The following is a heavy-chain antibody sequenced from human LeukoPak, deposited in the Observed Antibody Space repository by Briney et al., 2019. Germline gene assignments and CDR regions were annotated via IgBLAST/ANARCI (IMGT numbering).Heavy chain of an antibody. J-gene: IGHJ4*02. CDR2: IYYSGSA. V-gene: IGHV4-59*01. CDR1: GGSISDYS. D-gene: IGHD6-25*01. Sequence: PSETLSLTCTVSGGSISDYSWSWIRQPPGKGLEWIGNIYYSGSADHNPSLKSRVTISRDTSKNQFSLKLTSVTTADTAVYYCARAGGVKTAALDLDYWGQGTLVTVSS. CDR3: ARAGGVKTAALDLDY.